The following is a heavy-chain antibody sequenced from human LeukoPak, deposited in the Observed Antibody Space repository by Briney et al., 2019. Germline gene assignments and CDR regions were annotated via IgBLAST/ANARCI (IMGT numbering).Heavy chain of an antibody. D-gene: IGHD5-12*01. V-gene: IGHV3-7*04. CDR3: ARAKVGSAWIYEY. CDR1: GFTFSSYW. CDR2: IKQDGSEK. Sequence: SGGSLRLSCAASGFTFSSYWMSWVRQAPGKGLEWVANIKQDGSEKYYVDSVKGRFTISRDNAKNSLYLQMNSLRAEDTAVYYCARAKVGSAWIYEYWGQGILVTVSS. J-gene: IGHJ4*02.